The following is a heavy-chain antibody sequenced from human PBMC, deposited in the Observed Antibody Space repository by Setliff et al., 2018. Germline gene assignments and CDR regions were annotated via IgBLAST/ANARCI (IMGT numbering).Heavy chain of an antibody. J-gene: IGHJ6*04. D-gene: IGHD2-2*01. V-gene: IGHV3-21*01. CDR1: GFTFRNYG. CDR3: ARELTIVVPPALALDV. CDR2: ISHSNTYI. Sequence: GGSLRLSCAASGFTFRNYGMHWVRQAPGKGLEWVSSISHSNTYIYYADSVKGRFTISRDNATNSLYLQMNSLRAEDTAVYYCARELTIVVPPALALDVWGKGTTVTVSS.